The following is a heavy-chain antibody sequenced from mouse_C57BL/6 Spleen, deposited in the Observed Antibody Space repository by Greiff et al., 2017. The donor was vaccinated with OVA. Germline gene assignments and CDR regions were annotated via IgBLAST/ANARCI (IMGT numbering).Heavy chain of an antibody. Sequence: EVQLQQSGPELVKPGASVKISCKASGYSFTGYYMNWVKQSPEKSLEWIGEINPSTGGTTYNQKFKAKATLTVDKSSSTAYMQLKSLTSEDSAVYYCARGVYSNYLDYWGQGTTLTVSS. V-gene: IGHV1-42*01. J-gene: IGHJ2*01. CDR3: ARGVYSNYLDY. CDR2: INPSTGGT. CDR1: GYSFTGYY. D-gene: IGHD2-5*01.